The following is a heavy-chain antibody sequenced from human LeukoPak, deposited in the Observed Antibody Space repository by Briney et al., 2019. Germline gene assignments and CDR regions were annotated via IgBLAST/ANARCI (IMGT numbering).Heavy chain of an antibody. V-gene: IGHV1-69*13. Sequence: SVKVSCKASGGTFSSYAISWVRQAPGQGLEWMGGIIPIFGTANYAQKFQGRVTITADESTSTAYMKLSSLRSEDTAVYYCARSSRGHFHYYYYGMDVWGQGTTVTVSS. CDR2: IIPIFGTA. D-gene: IGHD6-25*01. CDR1: GGTFSSYA. J-gene: IGHJ6*02. CDR3: ARSSRGHFHYYYYGMDV.